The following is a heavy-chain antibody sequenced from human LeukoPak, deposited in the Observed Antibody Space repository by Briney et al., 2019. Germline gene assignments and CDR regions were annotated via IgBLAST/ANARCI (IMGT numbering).Heavy chain of an antibody. CDR1: GGSFSGYY. Sequence: SETLSLTCAVYGGSFSGYYWSWIRQPPRKGLERIGYSYYSGSTNYNPSLKSRVTISVDTAKNQFSLKLSSVTAADTAVYYCAREPYYDTSRPWGYFDLWGRGTLVTVSS. CDR3: AREPYYDTSRPWGYFDL. V-gene: IGHV4-59*01. CDR2: SYYSGST. J-gene: IGHJ2*01. D-gene: IGHD3-22*01.